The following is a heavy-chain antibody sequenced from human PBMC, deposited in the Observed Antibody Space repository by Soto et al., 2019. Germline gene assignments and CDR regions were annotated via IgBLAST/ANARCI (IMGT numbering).Heavy chain of an antibody. CDR1: GFSFNTYS. D-gene: IGHD3-10*01. V-gene: IGHV3-21*01. Sequence: LRLSCAASGFSFNTYSMNWVRQAPGKGLEWVSSISSSSSYINYANSVKGRFTISRDNAKNSLYLQMNSLRAEDTAVYYCASLSRFALDYWGQGTLVTVSS. J-gene: IGHJ4*02. CDR2: ISSSSSYI. CDR3: ASLSRFALDY.